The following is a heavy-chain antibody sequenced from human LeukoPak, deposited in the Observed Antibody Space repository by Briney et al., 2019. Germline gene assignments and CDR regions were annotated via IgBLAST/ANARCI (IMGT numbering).Heavy chain of an antibody. CDR2: ISAYNGNT. CDR3: ARDLDNTAMVDFDY. J-gene: IGHJ4*02. Sequence: ASVKVSCKASGYTFTSYGISWVRQAPGQGLEWMGWISAYNGNTNYAQKLQGRVTMTTDTSTSTAYMELRSLRSDDTAVYYCARDLDNTAMVDFDYWGQGTLVTVSS. CDR1: GYTFTSYG. V-gene: IGHV1-18*01. D-gene: IGHD5-18*01.